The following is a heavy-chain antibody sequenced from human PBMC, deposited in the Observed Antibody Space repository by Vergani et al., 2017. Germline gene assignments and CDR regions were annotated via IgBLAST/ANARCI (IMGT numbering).Heavy chain of an antibody. CDR3: ARHNEGXTMVRGVIIGGMDV. D-gene: IGHD3-10*01. Sequence: QVQLQESGPGLVKPSETLSLTCAVSGYSISSGYYWGWIRQPPGKGLEWIGSIYHSGSTYYNPSLKSRVTISVDTSKNQFSLNLSSLTAADTAVYYCARHNEGXTMVRGVIIGGMDVWGQGTTVTVSS. CDR1: GYSISSGYY. J-gene: IGHJ6*02. V-gene: IGHV4-38-2*01. CDR2: IYHSGST.